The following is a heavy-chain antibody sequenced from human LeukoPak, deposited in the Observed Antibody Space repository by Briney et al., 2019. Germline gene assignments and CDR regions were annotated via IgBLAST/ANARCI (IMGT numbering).Heavy chain of an antibody. CDR3: AKGAGIVTIFGVVTGLSSPTDY. CDR2: ISGSGGST. J-gene: IGHJ4*02. Sequence: GGSLRLSCAASGFTFSSFAMSWLRQAPGKGLEWVSAISGSGGSTYYADSVKGRFTISRDNSKNTLYLQMNSLRAEDTAVYYCAKGAGIVTIFGVVTGLSSPTDYWGQGTLVTVSS. D-gene: IGHD3-3*01. V-gene: IGHV3-23*01. CDR1: GFTFSSFA.